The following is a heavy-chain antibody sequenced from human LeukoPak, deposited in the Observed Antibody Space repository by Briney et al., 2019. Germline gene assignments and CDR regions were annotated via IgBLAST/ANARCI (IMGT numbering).Heavy chain of an antibody. CDR3: ARDPRYGPYYYGMDV. CDR2: IKQDGSEK. D-gene: IGHD5-18*01. J-gene: IGHJ6*02. V-gene: IGHV3-7*01. Sequence: GGSLRLSCAASGFTFSSYSMNWVRQAPGKGLEWVANIKQDGSEKYYVDSVKGRFTISRDNAKNSLYMQMNSLRAEDTAVYYCARDPRYGPYYYGMDVWGQGTTVTVSS. CDR1: GFTFSSYS.